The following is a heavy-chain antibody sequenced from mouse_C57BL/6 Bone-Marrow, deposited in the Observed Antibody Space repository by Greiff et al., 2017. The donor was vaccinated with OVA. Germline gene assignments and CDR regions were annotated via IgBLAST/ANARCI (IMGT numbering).Heavy chain of an antibody. V-gene: IGHV1-4*01. D-gene: IGHD2-2*01. CDR2: INPSSGYT. CDR1: GYTFTSYT. Sequence: QVQLQQSGAELARPGASVKMSCKASGYTFTSYTMHWVKQRPGQGLEWIGYINPSSGYTKYNQKFKDKATLTADKSSSKAYMQLSSLTSEDSAVYYCASRSTMVTYWYFDVWGTGTTVTVSS. J-gene: IGHJ1*03. CDR3: ASRSTMVTYWYFDV.